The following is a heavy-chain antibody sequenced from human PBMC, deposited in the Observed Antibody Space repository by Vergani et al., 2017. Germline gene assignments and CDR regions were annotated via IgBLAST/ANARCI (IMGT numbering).Heavy chain of an antibody. D-gene: IGHD2-21*02. CDR2: IYPDDSVA. Sequence: EVRLVQSGAVVKKSGESLKISCQASGYTFTNDWIGWVRQLPGEGFEWMGVIYPDDSVAKYSPSFQGRVTLSVDLSISTAYLHWKSLEASDSAMYYCARQSTFCGGDCFSVAVEDWGPGTMVTVSS. V-gene: IGHV5-51*01. CDR3: ARQSTFCGGDCFSVAVED. J-gene: IGHJ3*01. CDR1: GYTFTNDW.